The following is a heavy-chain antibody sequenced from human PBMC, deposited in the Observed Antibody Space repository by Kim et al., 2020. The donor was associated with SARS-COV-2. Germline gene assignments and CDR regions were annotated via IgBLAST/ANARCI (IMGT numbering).Heavy chain of an antibody. CDR3: SKDPTTFSPYYFYN. J-gene: IGHJ4*02. V-gene: IGHV3-23*01. D-gene: IGHD1-1*01. Sequence: GGSLRLSCAASGFTFDSYAMSWVRQAQGKGLEWVSTISGCAGLTYYADSVKDRFTIHRDNSRNTLYLQMNSLIAEDTAVYYCSKDPTTFSPYYFYNWGQG. CDR1: GFTFDSYA. CDR2: ISGCAGLT.